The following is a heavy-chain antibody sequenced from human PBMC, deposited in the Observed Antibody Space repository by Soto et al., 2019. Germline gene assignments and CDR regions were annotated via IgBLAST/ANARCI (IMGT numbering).Heavy chain of an antibody. CDR2: VKQDGST. J-gene: IGHJ5*02. CDR3: ARGVYVGGWYGGTVWFDP. Sequence: SETLSLTCAIYGGSVSGYFWSWIRQPPGKGLEWIGEVKQDGSTNYNPSFKSRGTISLDTHNRQFSLNLQYVSAADTAVYYCARGVYVGGWYGGTVWFDPWGQGTLVAVS. CDR1: GGSVSGYF. D-gene: IGHD6-19*01. V-gene: IGHV4-34*01.